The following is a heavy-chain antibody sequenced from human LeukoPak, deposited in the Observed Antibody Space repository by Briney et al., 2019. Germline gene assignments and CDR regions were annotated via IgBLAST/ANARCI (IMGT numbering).Heavy chain of an antibody. J-gene: IGHJ4*02. CDR1: GGSIRSYY. CDR2: IYYSGST. V-gene: IGHV4-59*01. Sequence: SETLSLTCTVSGGSIRSYYWSWIRQPPGKGLEWIGYIYYSGSTNYNPSLKSRVSISVDTSKNQFSLKLSSVTAADTAVYYCARTGSTVTMLYPFDHRGQGTLVTVSS. CDR3: ARTGSTVTMLYPFDH. D-gene: IGHD4-17*01.